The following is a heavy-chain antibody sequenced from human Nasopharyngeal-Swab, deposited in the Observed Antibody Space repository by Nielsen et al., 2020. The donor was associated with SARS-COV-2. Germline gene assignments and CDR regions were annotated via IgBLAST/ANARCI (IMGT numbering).Heavy chain of an antibody. J-gene: IGHJ4*02. D-gene: IGHD3-10*01. CDR1: GFTFSSYG. Sequence: GGSLRLSCAASGFTFSSYGMHWVRQAPGKGLEWVAVISYDGSNKYYADSVKGRFTIPRDNSKNTLYLQMNSLRAEDTAVYYCAKDSDYYGSGSPFYWDQGTLVTVSS. CDR2: ISYDGSNK. CDR3: AKDSDYYGSGSPFY. V-gene: IGHV3-30*18.